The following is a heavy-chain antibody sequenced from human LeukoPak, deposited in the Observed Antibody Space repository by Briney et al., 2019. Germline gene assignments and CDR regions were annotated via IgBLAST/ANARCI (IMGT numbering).Heavy chain of an antibody. J-gene: IGHJ4*02. Sequence: GGSLRLSCAASGFTFDDYAMHWVRQAPGKGLEWVSLITRDGGRTYYADSVKGRFTISRDNSKNSLYLQMNSLRTEDTGLYYCAKVRPVAEAFDYWGQGTLVTVSS. D-gene: IGHD4-23*01. CDR1: GFTFDDYA. V-gene: IGHV3-43*02. CDR2: ITRDGGRT. CDR3: AKVRPVAEAFDY.